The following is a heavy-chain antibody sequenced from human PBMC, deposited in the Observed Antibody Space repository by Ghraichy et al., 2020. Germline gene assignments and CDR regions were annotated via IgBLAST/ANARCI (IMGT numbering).Heavy chain of an antibody. Sequence: GGSLRLSCAVSGFSFSSHDMHWVRQAPGKGLEWVAVVWYGGNNNYADSVKGRFTISRDNSKNNLYLQMNSLRDEDTAVYYCARRPRHSSGWWFDYWGQGTPVTVPS. D-gene: IGHD6-19*01. CDR1: GFSFSSHD. CDR3: ARRPRHSSGWWFDY. CDR2: VWYGGNN. V-gene: IGHV3-33*01. J-gene: IGHJ4*02.